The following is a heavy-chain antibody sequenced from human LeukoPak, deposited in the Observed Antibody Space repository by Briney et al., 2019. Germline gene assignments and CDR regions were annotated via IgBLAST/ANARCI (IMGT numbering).Heavy chain of an antibody. V-gene: IGHV3-7*01. CDR1: GFTFSSYW. Sequence: GGSLRLSCAASGFTFSSYWMSWVRQAPGKGLEWVANIKQDGSEKYYVDSVKGRFTISRDNAKNSLYLQMNSLRAEDTAVYYCARASTDYYDFWSGYYGTATYYYGMDVWGQGTTVTVSS. D-gene: IGHD3-3*01. J-gene: IGHJ6*02. CDR2: IKQDGSEK. CDR3: ARASTDYYDFWSGYYGTATYYYGMDV.